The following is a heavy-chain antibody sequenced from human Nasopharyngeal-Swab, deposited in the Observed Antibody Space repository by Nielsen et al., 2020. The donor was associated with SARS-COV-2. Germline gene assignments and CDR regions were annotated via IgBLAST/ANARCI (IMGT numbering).Heavy chain of an antibody. D-gene: IGHD2-15*01. CDR3: ARVSGMSGYCSGGSCYFDY. CDR2: IKQDGSEK. CDR1: GFTFSNYW. V-gene: IGHV3-7*01. Sequence: GESLKISCAASGFTFSNYWMSWVHQAPGKGLEWVANIKQDGSEKHYVDSVKGLFTISRDNAKNSLYLQMNSLRAADTAVYYCARVSGMSGYCSGGSCYFDYWGQGTLVTVSS. J-gene: IGHJ4*02.